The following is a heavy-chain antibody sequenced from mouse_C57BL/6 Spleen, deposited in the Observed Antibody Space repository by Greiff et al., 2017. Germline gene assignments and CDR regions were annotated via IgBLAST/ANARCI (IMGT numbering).Heavy chain of an antibody. J-gene: IGHJ2*01. Sequence: VQLKESGPGLVKPSQSLSLTCSVTGYSITSGYYWNWIRQFPGNKLEWMGYISYDGSNNYNPSLKNRISITRDTSKNQFFLKLNSVTTEDTATYYCARVSSYDYFDYWGQGTTLTVSS. V-gene: IGHV3-6*01. CDR3: ARVSSYDYFDY. CDR2: ISYDGSN. D-gene: IGHD1-1*01. CDR1: GYSITSGYY.